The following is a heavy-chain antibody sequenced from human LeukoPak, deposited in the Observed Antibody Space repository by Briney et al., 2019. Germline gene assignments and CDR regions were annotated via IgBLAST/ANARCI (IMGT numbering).Heavy chain of an antibody. D-gene: IGHD3-3*01. Sequence: SETLSLTCAVYGGSFSGYYWSWIRQPPGKGLEGIGEINHSGSTNYNPSLKSRVTISVDTSKNQFSLKLSSVTAADTAVYYCARGKNYDFWSGFVPPLDYWGQGTLVTVSS. V-gene: IGHV4-34*01. CDR3: ARGKNYDFWSGFVPPLDY. CDR2: INHSGST. CDR1: GGSFSGYY. J-gene: IGHJ4*02.